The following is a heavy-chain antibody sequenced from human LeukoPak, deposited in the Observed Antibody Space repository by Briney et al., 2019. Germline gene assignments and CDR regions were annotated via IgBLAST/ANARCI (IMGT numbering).Heavy chain of an antibody. D-gene: IGHD3-16*01. CDR2: ISGYNANT. CDR1: GYTFTNFG. CDR3: ARGSHRLYDYVWGTYESKDY. J-gene: IGHJ4*02. Sequence: ASVKVSCKASGYTFTNFGISWVRQAPGQGLEWMGWISGYNANTNYVQKFQGRVTMTTDTSTHTAYMELRSLRSDDTAVYYCARGSHRLYDYVWGTYESKDYWGQGTLVTVSS. V-gene: IGHV1-18*01.